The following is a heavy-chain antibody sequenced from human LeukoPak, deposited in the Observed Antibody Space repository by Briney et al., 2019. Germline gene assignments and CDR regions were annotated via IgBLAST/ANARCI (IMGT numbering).Heavy chain of an antibody. Sequence: PSETLSLTCTVSGGSFSSGSYYWSWIRQPPGKGLEWIGYIYYSGSTNYNPSLKSRVTISVDTSKNQFSLKLSSVTAADTAVYYCARGPYDFWSGYSSYYGMDVWGQGTTVTVSS. D-gene: IGHD3-3*01. V-gene: IGHV4-61*01. CDR3: ARGPYDFWSGYSSYYGMDV. CDR2: IYYSGST. J-gene: IGHJ6*02. CDR1: GGSFSSGSYY.